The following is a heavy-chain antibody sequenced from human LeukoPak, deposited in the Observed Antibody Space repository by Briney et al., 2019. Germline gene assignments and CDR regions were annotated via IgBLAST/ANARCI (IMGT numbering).Heavy chain of an antibody. Sequence: ASVKVSCKASGYTFTSYGISWVRQAPGQGLEWMGWISAYNGNTNYAQKLQGRVTMTTDTSTSTAYMELRSLRSDDTAVYYCARYYDFWSASREPGDYYYGMDVWGQGTTVTVSS. V-gene: IGHV1-18*01. CDR3: ARYYDFWSASREPGDYYYGMDV. CDR1: GYTFTSYG. D-gene: IGHD3-3*01. J-gene: IGHJ6*02. CDR2: ISAYNGNT.